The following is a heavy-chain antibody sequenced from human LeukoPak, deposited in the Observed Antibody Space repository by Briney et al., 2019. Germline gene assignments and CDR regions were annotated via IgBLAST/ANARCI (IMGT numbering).Heavy chain of an antibody. CDR1: GGSFSGYY. V-gene: IGHV4-34*01. J-gene: IGHJ4*02. CDR3: ARGRLGYCSRTSCRPPPYFDY. D-gene: IGHD2-2*01. CDR2: INHSGST. Sequence: SETLSLTCAVYGGSFSGYYWSWIRQPPGKGLEWIGEINHSGSTNYNPSLKSRVTISVDTSKNQFSLKLSSVTAADTAVYYCARGRLGYCSRTSCRPPPYFDYWGQGTLVTVSS.